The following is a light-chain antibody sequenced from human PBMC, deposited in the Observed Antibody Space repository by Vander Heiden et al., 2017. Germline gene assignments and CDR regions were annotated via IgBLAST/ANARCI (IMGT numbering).Light chain of an antibody. CDR3: QQFHSNPPLS. CDR2: DVS. Sequence: AIQLTQSPSSLSASVGDRVTITCRASQAISSSLPWYQQSPGKPPRLLIHDVSPLQSGVLSRFSGGSTGIHDTLIISSLQQEDFATYYCQQFHSNPPLSFGGGTKVEIK. V-gene: IGKV1-13*02. J-gene: IGKJ4*01. CDR1: QAISSS.